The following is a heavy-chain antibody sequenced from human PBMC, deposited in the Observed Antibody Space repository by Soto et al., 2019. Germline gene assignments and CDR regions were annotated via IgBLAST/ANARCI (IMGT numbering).Heavy chain of an antibody. CDR2: INHSGST. J-gene: IGHJ1*01. V-gene: IGHV4-34*01. Sequence: PSETLSLTCAVYCGSFSGYYWSWIRQPPGKGLEWIGEINHSGSTNYNPSLKSRVTISVDTSKNQFSLKLSSVTAADTAVYYCARRTESYYYGSGSYYRVAEYFQHWGQGTLVTVSS. D-gene: IGHD3-10*01. CDR3: ARRTESYYYGSGSYYRVAEYFQH. CDR1: CGSFSGYY.